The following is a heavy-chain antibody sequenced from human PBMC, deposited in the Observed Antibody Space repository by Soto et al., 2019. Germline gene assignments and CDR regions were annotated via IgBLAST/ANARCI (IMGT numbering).Heavy chain of an antibody. V-gene: IGHV4-59*01. D-gene: IGHD4-4*01. CDR2: IYYSGST. CDR3: ARDLANSNTYYFAY. J-gene: IGHJ4*02. Sequence: SETLSLTCTVSGGSISSYYWSWIRQPPGKGLEWIGYIYYSGSTNYNPSLKSRVTISVDTSKNQFSLKLSSVTAADTAVYYCARDLANSNTYYFAYWGQGTMVTVSS. CDR1: GGSISSYY.